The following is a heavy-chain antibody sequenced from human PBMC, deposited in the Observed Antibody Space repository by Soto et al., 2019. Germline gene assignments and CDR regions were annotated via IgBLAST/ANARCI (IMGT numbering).Heavy chain of an antibody. J-gene: IGHJ4*02. D-gene: IGHD6-13*01. CDR3: ARGVAAAGTRFSDY. CDR1: GFTFSSYS. V-gene: IGHV3-21*01. CDR2: ISSSSSYI. Sequence: PGGSLRLSCAASGFTFSSYSMNWVRRAPGKGLEWVSSISSSSSYIYYADSVKGRFTISRDNAKNSLYLQMNSLRAEDTAVYYCARGVAAAGTRFSDYWGQGTLVTVSS.